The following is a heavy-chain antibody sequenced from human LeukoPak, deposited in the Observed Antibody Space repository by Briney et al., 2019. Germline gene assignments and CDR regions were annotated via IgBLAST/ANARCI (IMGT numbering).Heavy chain of an antibody. CDR3: ARDGENYDSSGYYYAFDI. Sequence: SQTLSLTCTVSGGSISSGGYYWSWIRQPPGKGLEWIGYIYHSGSTYYNPSLKSRVTISVDTSKNQFSLRLSSVTAADTAVYYCARDGENYDSSGYYYAFDIWGQGTMVTVSS. D-gene: IGHD3-22*01. CDR1: GGSISSGGYY. J-gene: IGHJ3*02. CDR2: IYHSGST. V-gene: IGHV4-30-2*01.